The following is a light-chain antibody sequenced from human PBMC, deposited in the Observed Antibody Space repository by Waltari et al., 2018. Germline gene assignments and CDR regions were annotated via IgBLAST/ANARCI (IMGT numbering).Light chain of an antibody. J-gene: IGKJ2*01. V-gene: IGKV3-20*01. CDR1: QSVTSSY. Sequence: EIVLAQSPGTLSLSPGERATLSCRASQSVTSSYLAWYQQRPGQAPRLLIYGASSGATGIPDRFSGSGSGTDFTLTISRLEPDDFAVYYCQQYGSSYTFGQGTKLEIK. CDR2: GAS. CDR3: QQYGSSYT.